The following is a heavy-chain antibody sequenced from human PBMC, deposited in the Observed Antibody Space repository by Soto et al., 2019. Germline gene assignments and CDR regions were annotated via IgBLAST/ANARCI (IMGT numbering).Heavy chain of an antibody. CDR2: ISYDGSNK. V-gene: IGHV3-30*03. Sequence: QVQLVESGGGVVQPGRSLRLSCAASGFTFSSYAIHWVRQAPGKGLEWVALISYDGSNKYYADSVKGRFSLSRDNSKNTLYLQMNSLRTDDTALYYCARDDWTGGFYSWYFALWGRGTLVIVSS. D-gene: IGHD3-9*01. CDR3: ARDDWTGGFYSWYFAL. J-gene: IGHJ2*01. CDR1: GFTFSSYA.